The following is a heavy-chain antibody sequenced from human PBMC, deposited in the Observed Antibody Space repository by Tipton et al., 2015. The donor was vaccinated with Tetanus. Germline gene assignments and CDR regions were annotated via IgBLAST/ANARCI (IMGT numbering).Heavy chain of an antibody. CDR2: IYYSGST. CDR1: GGSISSGGYY. CDR3: AGSDLGYCSGGSCYYFDY. D-gene: IGHD2-15*01. V-gene: IGHV4-31*03. Sequence: TLSLTCTVSGGSISSGGYYWSWIRQHPGKGLEWIGYIYYSGSTYYNPSLKSRVTISVDTSKNQFSLKLSSVTAADTAVYYCAGSDLGYCSGGSCYYFDYWGQGTLVTVSS. J-gene: IGHJ4*02.